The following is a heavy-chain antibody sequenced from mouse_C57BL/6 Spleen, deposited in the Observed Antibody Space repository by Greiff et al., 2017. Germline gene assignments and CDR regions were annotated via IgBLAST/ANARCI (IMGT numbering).Heavy chain of an antibody. CDR3: AGYGNYEGFAY. CDR2: IYPGDGDT. CDR1: GYAFSSYW. V-gene: IGHV1-80*01. Sequence: QVQLKESGAELVKPGASVKISCKASGYAFSSYWMNWVKQRPGKGLEWIGQIYPGDGDTNYNGKFKGKATLTADKSSSTAYMQLSSLTSEDSAVYFCAGYGNYEGFAYWGQGTLVTVSA. D-gene: IGHD2-1*01. J-gene: IGHJ3*01.